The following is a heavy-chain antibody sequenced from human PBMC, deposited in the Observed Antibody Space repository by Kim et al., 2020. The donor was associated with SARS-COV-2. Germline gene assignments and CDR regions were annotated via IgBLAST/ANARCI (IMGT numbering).Heavy chain of an antibody. CDR2: IYYSGST. CDR3: ARFRQSVVPAAMYFDY. V-gene: IGHV4-30-4*01. D-gene: IGHD2-2*01. J-gene: IGHJ4*02. CDR1: GGSISSGDYY. Sequence: SETLSLTCTVSGGSISSGDYYWSWIRQPPGKGLEWIGYIYYSGSTYYNPSLKSRVTISVDTSKNQFSLKLSSVTAADTAVYYCARFRQSVVPAAMYFDYWGQETRFTVSS.